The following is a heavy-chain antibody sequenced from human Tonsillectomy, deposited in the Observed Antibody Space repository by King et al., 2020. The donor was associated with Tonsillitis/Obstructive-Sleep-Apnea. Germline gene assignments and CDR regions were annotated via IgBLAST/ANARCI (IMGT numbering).Heavy chain of an antibody. J-gene: IGHJ4*02. CDR3: VRDRDKEDYVDF. CDR2: IHQDGREK. CDR1: GFTFTSYL. D-gene: IGHD4/OR15-4a*01. V-gene: IGHV3-7*04. Sequence: VQLVESGGGLVQPGGSLRLSCAASGFTFTSYLMSWVRQAPGKGLEWVANIHQDGREKYYVNSVKGRFTISRDNAKDSLSLQMNSLGAEDTEVYYCVRDRDKEDYVDFGGQGILVTVSS.